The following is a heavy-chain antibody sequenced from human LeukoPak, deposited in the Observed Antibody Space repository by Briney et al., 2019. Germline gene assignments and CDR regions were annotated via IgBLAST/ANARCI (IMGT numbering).Heavy chain of an antibody. Sequence: PSETLSLTCAVYGGSFSGYYWSWIRQPPGKGLKWIGEINHSGSTNYNPSLKSRVTISVDTSKNQFSLKLSSVTAADTAVYYCARGHYDFWSGYYTGGYYFDYWGQGTLVTVSS. J-gene: IGHJ4*02. V-gene: IGHV4-34*01. D-gene: IGHD3-3*01. CDR1: GGSFSGYY. CDR3: ARGHYDFWSGYYTGGYYFDY. CDR2: INHSGST.